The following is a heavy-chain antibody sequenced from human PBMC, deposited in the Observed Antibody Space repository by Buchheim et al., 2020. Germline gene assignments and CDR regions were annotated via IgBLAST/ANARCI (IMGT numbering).Heavy chain of an antibody. CDR1: GFTFDTYA. D-gene: IGHD3-3*01. CDR2: ISGGGVAT. J-gene: IGHJ4*02. V-gene: IGHV3-23*01. Sequence: EVQLLESGGGLVQPGGSLRLACAASGFTFDTYAMTWVRQAPGKGLEWVSCISGGGVATYYADSVKGRFTISRDNSKKTLYLQMNSLRADDTATYYCAKGLNFEFWSGSAADYWGQGTL. CDR3: AKGLNFEFWSGSAADY.